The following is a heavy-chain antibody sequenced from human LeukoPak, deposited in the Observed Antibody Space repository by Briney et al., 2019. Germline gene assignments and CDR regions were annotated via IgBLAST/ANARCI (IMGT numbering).Heavy chain of an antibody. Sequence: SETLSLTCTLSGDSITSSDHYWVWIRQSPGKGLEWIGSVSHSGNTYYKSSLKSRVTVSLDTSKNEFSLILTSVTAADTAQYYCARHLYYSASAFWYIDLWGRGTLVIVSP. D-gene: IGHD3-10*01. CDR3: ARHLYYSASAFWYIDL. V-gene: IGHV4-39*01. CDR2: VSHSGNT. CDR1: GDSITSSDHY. J-gene: IGHJ2*01.